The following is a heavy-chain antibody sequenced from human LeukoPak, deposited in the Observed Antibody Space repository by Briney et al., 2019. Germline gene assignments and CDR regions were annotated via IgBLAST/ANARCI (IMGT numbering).Heavy chain of an antibody. CDR3: AKRLYDFWSGYYPNWFDP. V-gene: IGHV3-23*01. CDR2: ISGSGGST. J-gene: IGHJ5*02. CDR1: GFTFSSYA. Sequence: GGSLRLSCAASGFTFSSYAMSWVRQAPGKGLEWVSAISGSGGSTYYADSVKGRFTISRDNSKNTLYLQMNSLRAEDTAAYYCAKRLYDFWSGYYPNWFDPWGQGTLVTVSS. D-gene: IGHD3-3*01.